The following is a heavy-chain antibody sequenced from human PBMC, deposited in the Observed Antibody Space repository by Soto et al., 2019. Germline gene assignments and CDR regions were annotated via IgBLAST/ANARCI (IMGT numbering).Heavy chain of an antibody. Sequence: ASVKVSCKASGYTFHTYGITWVRQAPGQGLEWMGWISTYNGNTEYVQKFQDRVTMTTDLSTRTAYMELRSLRSDDTAVFYCARKSSSSSWFDPWGQGTLVTVSS. CDR1: GYTFHTYG. V-gene: IGHV1-18*01. CDR3: ARKSSSSSWFDP. J-gene: IGHJ5*02. CDR2: ISTYNGNT. D-gene: IGHD6-6*01.